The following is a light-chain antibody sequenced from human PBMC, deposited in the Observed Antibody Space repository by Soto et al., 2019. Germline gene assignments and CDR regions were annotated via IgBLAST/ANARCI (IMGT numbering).Light chain of an antibody. CDR1: SGDIGSYNR. CDR2: EIT. Sequence: QAARTQPGSVSGSPGQAITISCTGTSGDIGSYNRVSWYQQHPGKAPKLIIYEITDRPSGVSNRFSGSKSGNTASLTISGLQAEDEAEYYCSSYTNINTRACVFGTGTKVTVL. J-gene: IGLJ1*01. CDR3: SSYTNINTRACV. V-gene: IGLV2-14*01.